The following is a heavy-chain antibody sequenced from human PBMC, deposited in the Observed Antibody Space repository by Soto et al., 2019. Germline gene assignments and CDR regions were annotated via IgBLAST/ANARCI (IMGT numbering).Heavy chain of an antibody. CDR2: IYAGNGNT. D-gene: IGHD3-22*01. V-gene: IGHV1-3*01. Sequence: ASVKVSCKASGYTFTNYAMHWVRQAPGQRLEWMGWIYAGNGNTKYSQKFQGRVTITSDTSASTAYMDLSSLRSEDTAVYYCASQGLTTGFDYWGQGTLVTVSS. J-gene: IGHJ4*02. CDR3: ASQGLTTGFDY. CDR1: GYTFTNYA.